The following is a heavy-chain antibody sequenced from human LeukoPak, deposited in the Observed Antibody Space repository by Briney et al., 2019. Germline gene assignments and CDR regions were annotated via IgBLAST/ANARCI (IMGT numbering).Heavy chain of an antibody. CDR2: ISWDGGST. V-gene: IGHV3-43*01. J-gene: IGHJ4*02. Sequence: GGSLRLSCAASGFTFDDYTMLWVRPAPGEGLEWVSLISWDGGSTYYAASVKGPFTISRDNSKNSLYLQMNSLCTEDTALYYCAKEYDYDRSGYYLDQNNSVAPFDYWGQGTLVTVSS. CDR1: GFTFDDYT. D-gene: IGHD3-22*01. CDR3: AKEYDYDRSGYYLDQNNSVAPFDY.